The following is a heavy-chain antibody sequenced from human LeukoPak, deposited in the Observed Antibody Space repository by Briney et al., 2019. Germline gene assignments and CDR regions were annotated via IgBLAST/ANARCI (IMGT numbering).Heavy chain of an antibody. V-gene: IGHV3-48*03. D-gene: IGHD4-23*01. CDR3: ARVPGNARRPHYFDY. J-gene: IGHJ4*02. CDR2: ISSSGSTI. CDR1: GFTFSSYE. Sequence: PGGSLRLSCAASGFTFSSYEMNWVRQAPGKGLEWVSYISSSGSTIYYADSVKGRFTISRDNAKNSLYLQMNSLRAEDTAVYYCARVPGNARRPHYFDYWGQGTLVTVSS.